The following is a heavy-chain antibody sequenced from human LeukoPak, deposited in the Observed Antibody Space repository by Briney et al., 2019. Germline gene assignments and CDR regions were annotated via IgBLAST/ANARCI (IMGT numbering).Heavy chain of an antibody. CDR1: GGSISSINW. D-gene: IGHD1-1*01. V-gene: IGHV4-4*02. Sequence: PSGTLSLTCAVSGGSISSINWWTWVRQPPGKGLEWIGQVSHGESTNYNPSLKSRVTISVDRSKNQFSLKLTSVTAADTAVYYCVRNVGYGMDVWGQGTTVTVSS. CDR2: VSHGEST. CDR3: VRNVGYGMDV. J-gene: IGHJ6*02.